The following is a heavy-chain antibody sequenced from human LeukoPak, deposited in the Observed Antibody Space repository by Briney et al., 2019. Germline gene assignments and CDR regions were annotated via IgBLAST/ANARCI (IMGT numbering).Heavy chain of an antibody. Sequence: GGSLRLSCAASGFTFSSFGMHWIRQAPGKGLEWVAVISYDGSNKYYADSVKGRFTISRDNSKNTLYLQMNSLRAEDTAVYYCARAAYCGGDCYAKAFDIWGQGTMVTVSS. CDR1: GFTFSSFG. J-gene: IGHJ3*02. D-gene: IGHD2-21*02. V-gene: IGHV3-30*19. CDR3: ARAAYCGGDCYAKAFDI. CDR2: ISYDGSNK.